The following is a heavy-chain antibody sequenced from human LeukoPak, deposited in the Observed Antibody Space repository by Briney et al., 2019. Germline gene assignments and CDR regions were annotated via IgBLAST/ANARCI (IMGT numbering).Heavy chain of an antibody. CDR1: GFTFSSYA. J-gene: IGHJ4*02. Sequence: GGSLRLSCVVSGFTFSSYAMSWVRQAPGKGLEWVSGISGSGDNTYYADSVKGRFTISRDNSKNTLYLQMNSLRAEDTAVYYCAKVGSYYDSSGYYLVEYYFDYWGQGTLVTVSS. V-gene: IGHV3-23*01. CDR3: AKVGSYYDSSGYYLVEYYFDY. D-gene: IGHD3-22*01. CDR2: ISGSGDNT.